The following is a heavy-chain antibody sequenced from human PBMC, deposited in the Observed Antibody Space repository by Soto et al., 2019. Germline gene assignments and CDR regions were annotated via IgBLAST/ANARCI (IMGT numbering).Heavy chain of an antibody. CDR3: ARVPGYSCHDWKATYYYYYMDV. J-gene: IGHJ6*03. V-gene: IGHV4-34*01. CDR1: GGSFSGYY. Sequence: ASETLSLTCAVYGGSFSGYYWSWIRQPPGKGLEWIGEINHSGSTNYNPSLKSRVTISVDTSKNQFSLKLSSVTAADTAVYYCARVPGYSCHDWKATYYYYYMDVWGKGTTVTVSS. D-gene: IGHD5-12*01. CDR2: INHSGST.